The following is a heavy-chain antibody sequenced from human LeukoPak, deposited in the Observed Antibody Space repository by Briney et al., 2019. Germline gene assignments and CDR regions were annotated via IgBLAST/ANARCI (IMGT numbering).Heavy chain of an antibody. CDR2: IWYDGSNK. CDR3: AKGSSGYFVDL. CDR1: GFTFSSYG. Sequence: GSLRLSCAASGFTFSSYGMHWVRQAPGKGLEWVAVIWYDGSNKYYADSVKGRFTISRDNSKNTLFLQMNSLRAEDTALYYCAKGSSGYFVDLWGQGTLVTVSS. D-gene: IGHD3-22*01. V-gene: IGHV3-33*06. J-gene: IGHJ5*02.